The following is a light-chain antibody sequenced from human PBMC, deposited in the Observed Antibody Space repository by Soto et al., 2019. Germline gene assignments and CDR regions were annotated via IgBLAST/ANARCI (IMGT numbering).Light chain of an antibody. CDR3: QQSYSTPRIT. CDR2: GAS. V-gene: IGKV3-15*01. CDR1: QSVTNSY. Sequence: EIVMTQSPVTLSVSPGERATLSCRASQSVTNSYLAWYQQKPGQAPRLLIFGASTRAAGIPARFSGSGSGTEFTLTISSLQSEDFAVYYCQQSYSTPRITFGQGTRLEIK. J-gene: IGKJ5*01.